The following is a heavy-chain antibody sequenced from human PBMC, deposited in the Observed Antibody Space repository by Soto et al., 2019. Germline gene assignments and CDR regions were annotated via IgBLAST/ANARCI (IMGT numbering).Heavy chain of an antibody. D-gene: IGHD6-19*01. CDR3: RRSSRYSTDV. CDR2: VYYTGNT. J-gene: IGHJ6*02. CDR1: GGSISSGDYH. V-gene: IGHV4-30-4*08. Sequence: PSETLSLTCTVSGGSISSGDYHWSWIRQPPGKGLEWIGFVYYTGNTYYNPSLKSRVTISVDTSKNQFSLKLSSVTAADTAVYYCRRSSRYSTDVWGQGITVTVSS.